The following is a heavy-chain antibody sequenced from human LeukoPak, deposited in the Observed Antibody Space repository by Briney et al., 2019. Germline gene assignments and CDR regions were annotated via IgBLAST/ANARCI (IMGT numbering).Heavy chain of an antibody. V-gene: IGHV4-4*07. CDR2: IYTSGST. Sequence: PSETLSLTCTVSGGSISSYYWSWIRQPAGKGLEWIGRIYTSGSTNYNPSLKSRVTISVDTSKNQFSLKLSSVTAADTAVYYCARPRGAVAGNWFDPWGQGTLVTVSS. CDR1: GGSISSYY. J-gene: IGHJ5*02. D-gene: IGHD6-19*01. CDR3: ARPRGAVAGNWFDP.